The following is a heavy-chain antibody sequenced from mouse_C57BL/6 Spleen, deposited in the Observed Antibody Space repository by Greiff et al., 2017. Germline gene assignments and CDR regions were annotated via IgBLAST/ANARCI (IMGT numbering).Heavy chain of an antibody. CDR2: IHPSDSDT. CDR3: AIIRDYGSSGAY. D-gene: IGHD1-1*01. V-gene: IGHV1-74*01. CDR1: GYTFTSYW. J-gene: IGHJ3*01. Sequence: QVQLQQPGAELVKPGASVKVSCKASGYTFTSYWMHWVKQRPGQGLEWIGRIHPSDSDTNYNQKFKGKATLTVDKSSSTAYMQLSSLTSEDSAVYYCAIIRDYGSSGAYWGQGTLVTVSA.